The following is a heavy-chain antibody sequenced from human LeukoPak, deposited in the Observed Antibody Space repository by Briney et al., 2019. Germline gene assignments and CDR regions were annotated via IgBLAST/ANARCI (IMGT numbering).Heavy chain of an antibody. V-gene: IGHV3-7*01. D-gene: IGHD5-18*01. CDR1: GFTFSSYW. CDR2: INQDGSEK. CDR3: ARDLSGVTGYTYGRGIDY. J-gene: IGHJ4*02. Sequence: GGSLRLSCAASGFTFSSYWMSWVRQAPGKGLEWVAHINQDGSEKYYVDSVKGRFTISRDNAKTSLYLQMNSLRAEDTAVYYCARDLSGVTGYTYGRGIDYWGQGTLVTVSS.